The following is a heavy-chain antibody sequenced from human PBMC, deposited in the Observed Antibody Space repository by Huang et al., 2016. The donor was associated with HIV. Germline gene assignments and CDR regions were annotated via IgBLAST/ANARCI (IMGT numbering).Heavy chain of an antibody. D-gene: IGHD6-13*01. J-gene: IGHJ4*02. CDR3: ASQHIGAAATWF. V-gene: IGHV4-39*01. Sequence: QLQLQESGPGQVKPSETLSLTCTVSGDFISSTNYYWGGFRQSPGKGLEWVGGVYQRGSTNYNPSLNSRVTLSVDTSRNQFSLRLNSVTAADTAVYYCASQHIGAAATWFWGRGTQVAVSS. CDR2: VYQRGST. CDR1: GDFISSTNYY.